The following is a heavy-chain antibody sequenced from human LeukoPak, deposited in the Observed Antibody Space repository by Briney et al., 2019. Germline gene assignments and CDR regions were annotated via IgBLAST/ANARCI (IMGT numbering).Heavy chain of an antibody. CDR1: GFTFSSYA. J-gene: IGHJ4*02. V-gene: IGHV3-7*01. CDR3: AIVPRAAAGPSARSPFHY. CDR2: IKQDGSDK. D-gene: IGHD6-13*01. Sequence: GGSLRLSCAASGFTFSSYAMHWVRQAPGKGLEWVANIKQDGSDKYYVDSVKGRFTISRDNAKNSLYLQMNSLRAEDTAVYYCAIVPRAAAGPSARSPFHYWGQGTLVTVSS.